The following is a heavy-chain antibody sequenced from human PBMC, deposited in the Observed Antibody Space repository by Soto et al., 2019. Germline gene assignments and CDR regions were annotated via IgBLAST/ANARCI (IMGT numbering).Heavy chain of an antibody. CDR3: ARGMEPRDGSGMDV. J-gene: IGHJ6*02. Sequence: PGGSLRLSCAASGFTFSSYGMHWVRQAPGKGLEWVAVIWYDGSNKYYADSVKGRFTISRDNSKNTLYLQMNSLRAEDTAVYYCARGMEPRDGSGMDVWGQGTTVTVSS. V-gene: IGHV3-33*01. CDR1: GFTFSSYG. D-gene: IGHD1-26*01. CDR2: IWYDGSNK.